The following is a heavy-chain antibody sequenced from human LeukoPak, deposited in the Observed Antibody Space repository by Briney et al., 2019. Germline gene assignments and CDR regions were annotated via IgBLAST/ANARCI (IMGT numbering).Heavy chain of an antibody. D-gene: IGHD2/OR15-2a*01. CDR2: INHSGSI. V-gene: IGHV4-34*01. Sequence: PSETLSPTCAVYGGSFSGYYLTWIRQSPGKGLEWIGEINHSGSITYNPSLESRVTISVDTSKNQFSLKLTSVTAADTAVYYCARDLPFAAWGQGILVTVSS. CDR1: GGSFSGYY. J-gene: IGHJ5*02. CDR3: ARDLPFAA.